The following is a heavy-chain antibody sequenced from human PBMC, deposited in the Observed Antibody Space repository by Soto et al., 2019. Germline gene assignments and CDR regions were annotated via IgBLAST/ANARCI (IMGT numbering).Heavy chain of an antibody. V-gene: IGHV1-69*13. D-gene: IGHD3-22*01. J-gene: IGHJ4*02. Sequence: ASVKVSCKASGGTFSSYAISWVRQAPGQGLEWMGGIIPIFGTANYAQKFQGRVTITADESTSTAYMELSSLRSEDTAVYYCARVPSYDSSGPLDYWGQGTLVTVSS. CDR2: IIPIFGTA. CDR3: ARVPSYDSSGPLDY. CDR1: GGTFSSYA.